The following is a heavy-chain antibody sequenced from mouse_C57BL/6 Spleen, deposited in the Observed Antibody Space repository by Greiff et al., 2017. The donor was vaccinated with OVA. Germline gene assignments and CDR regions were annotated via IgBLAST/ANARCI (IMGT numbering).Heavy chain of an antibody. J-gene: IGHJ3*01. V-gene: IGHV5-17*01. Sequence: EVQLVESGGGLVKPGGSLKLSCAASGFTFSDYGMHWVRQAPEKGLEWVAYISSGSSTIYYADTVKGRFTISRDNAKNTLFLQMTSLRSEDTAMYYCARPCYDGYSAWFAYWGQGTLVTVSA. D-gene: IGHD2-3*01. CDR1: GFTFSDYG. CDR2: ISSGSSTI. CDR3: ARPCYDGYSAWFAY.